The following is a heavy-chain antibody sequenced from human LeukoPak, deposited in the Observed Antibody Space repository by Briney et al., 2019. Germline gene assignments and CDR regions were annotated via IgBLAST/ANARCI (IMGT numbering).Heavy chain of an antibody. J-gene: IGHJ4*02. CDR2: IGRGGRAI. CDR1: GFSLSDYE. Sequence: GGSLGLSCAASGFSLSDYEMNWVRQTPDKGLEWVSYIGRGGRAIYYADSVKGRFTISRDDAQNTLHLQMRSLRVEDTAVYYCATLGPTWGKGTLVTVSS. CDR3: ATLGPT. V-gene: IGHV3-48*03. D-gene: IGHD1-26*01.